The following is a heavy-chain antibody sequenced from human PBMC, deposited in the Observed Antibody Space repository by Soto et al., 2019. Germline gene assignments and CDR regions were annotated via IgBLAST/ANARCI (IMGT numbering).Heavy chain of an antibody. D-gene: IGHD1-1*01. CDR3: ARGRYGDH. J-gene: IGHJ4*02. CDR1: GYTFTSYG. V-gene: IGHV1-18*01. CDR2: ISAHNGNT. Sequence: QVHLVQSGAEVKKPGASVKVSCKASGYTFTSYGITWVRQAPGQGLEWMGWISAHNGNTDYAQKPQGRVIVTRDTSTSTAYMELRSLRSAVTAVDDCARGRYGDHWGQAALVTVS.